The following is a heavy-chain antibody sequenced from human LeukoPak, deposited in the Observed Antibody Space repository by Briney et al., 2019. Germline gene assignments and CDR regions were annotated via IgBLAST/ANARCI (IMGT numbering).Heavy chain of an antibody. CDR3: AKDQGITIFGVVKGAFDI. V-gene: IGHV3-13*01. Sequence: GGSLRLSCAASGFTFSNSDMHWVRQGTGKGLEWVSAIGTAGDTYYSGSVKGRFTISRDNSKNTLYLQMNSLRAEDTAVYYCAKDQGITIFGVVKGAFDIWGQGTMVTVSS. D-gene: IGHD3-3*01. CDR1: GFTFSNSD. J-gene: IGHJ3*02. CDR2: IGTAGDT.